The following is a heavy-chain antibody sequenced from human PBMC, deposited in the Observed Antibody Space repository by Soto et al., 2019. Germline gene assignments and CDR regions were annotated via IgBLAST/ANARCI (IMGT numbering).Heavy chain of an antibody. CDR1: GFTFSSYS. J-gene: IGHJ3*02. V-gene: IGHV3-21*01. CDR2: ISSSSSYI. Sequence: GGSLRLSCAASGFTFSSYSMNWVRQAPGKGLEWVSSISSSSSYIYYADSVKGRFTISRDNAKNSLYLQMNSLRAEDTAVYYCARMDYDFWSGLDDAFDIWGQGTMVTVSS. CDR3: ARMDYDFWSGLDDAFDI. D-gene: IGHD3-3*01.